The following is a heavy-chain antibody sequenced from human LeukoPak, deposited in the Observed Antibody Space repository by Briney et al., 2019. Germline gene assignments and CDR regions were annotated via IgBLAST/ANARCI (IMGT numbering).Heavy chain of an antibody. Sequence: SQTLSLTCAISGDSVSSNSAAWNWIRQSPSRGLEWLGRTYYRSEWYNDYAVSVKSRITINPDTSKNQFSLQLNSVTPEDTAVYYCARGGYGSGSYYVFWFDPWGQGTLVTVSS. CDR3: ARGGYGSGSYYVFWFDP. D-gene: IGHD3-10*01. V-gene: IGHV6-1*01. CDR1: GDSVSSNSAA. CDR2: TYYRSEWYN. J-gene: IGHJ5*02.